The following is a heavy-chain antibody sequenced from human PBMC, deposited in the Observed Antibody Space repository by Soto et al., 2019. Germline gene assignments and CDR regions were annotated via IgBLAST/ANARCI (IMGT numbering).Heavy chain of an antibody. Sequence: GGSLRLSCAASGFTFSDYYMSWIRQAPGKGLEWVSYISSSGSTIYYADSVKGRFTISRDNAKNSLYLQMNSLRAEDTAVYYCARRAYSGYVRYYYYYMDVWGKGTTVTVSS. CDR2: ISSSGSTI. D-gene: IGHD5-12*01. CDR3: ARRAYSGYVRYYYYYMDV. CDR1: GFTFSDYY. J-gene: IGHJ6*03. V-gene: IGHV3-11*01.